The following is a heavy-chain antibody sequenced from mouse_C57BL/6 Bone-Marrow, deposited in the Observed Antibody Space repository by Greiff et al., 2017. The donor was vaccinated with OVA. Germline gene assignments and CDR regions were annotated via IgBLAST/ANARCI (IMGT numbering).Heavy chain of an antibody. CDR2: IDPSDSYT. Sequence: QVQLQQPGAELVKPGASVKLSCKASGYTFTSYWMQWVKQRPGQGLEWIGEIDPSDSYTNYNQKLKGKATLTVDTSSSTAYMQLSSLTSEDSAVYYCARDGYYSYWYFDVWGTGTTVTVSS. V-gene: IGHV1-50*01. CDR1: GYTFTSYW. D-gene: IGHD2-3*01. CDR3: ARDGYYSYWYFDV. J-gene: IGHJ1*03.